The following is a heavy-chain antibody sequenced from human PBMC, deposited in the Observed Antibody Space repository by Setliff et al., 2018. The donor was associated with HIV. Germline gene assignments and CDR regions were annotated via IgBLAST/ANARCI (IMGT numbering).Heavy chain of an antibody. CDR1: GASVNSGSYY. CDR3: AREGLAVAGLNWFDP. D-gene: IGHD6-19*01. V-gene: IGHV4-61*01. CDR2: IYYSGST. J-gene: IGHJ5*02. Sequence: LSLTCIVSGASVNSGSYYWTWIRQPPGKGLEWIGYIYYSGSTNYNPSLKSRVTISVDTSKNQFSLKLSSVTAADTAVYYCAREGLAVAGLNWFDPWGQGTLVTVSS.